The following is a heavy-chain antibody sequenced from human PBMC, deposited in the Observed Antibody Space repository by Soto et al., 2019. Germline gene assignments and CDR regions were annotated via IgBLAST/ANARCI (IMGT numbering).Heavy chain of an antibody. CDR2: IIPIFGTA. V-gene: IGHV1-69*06. J-gene: IGHJ5*02. CDR1: GGTFSSYA. CDR3: ARELSGKWFDT. Sequence: ASVKVSCKASGGTFSSYAISWVRQAPGQGLEWMGGIIPIFGTANYAQKFQGRVTITADKSTSTAYMELSSLRSEDTAVYYCARELSGKWFDTWGQGTLGTAPQ.